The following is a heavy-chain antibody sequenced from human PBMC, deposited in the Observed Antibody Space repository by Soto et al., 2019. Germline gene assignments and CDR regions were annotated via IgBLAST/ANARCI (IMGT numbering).Heavy chain of an antibody. Sequence: QVQLVQSGAEVKKPESSVKVSCKTSGGTFVRHVLSGVRQAPGQGPEWMGKINPLSGIPNYAQKFQDRVTFTADTDSSTAYMELSSLRSDDTAVYYCATPACAATWCSPSHNLDHWGQGTLVTVSS. J-gene: IGHJ4*02. V-gene: IGHV1-69*09. CDR3: ATPACAATWCSPSHNLDH. CDR1: GGTFVRHV. D-gene: IGHD2-2*01. CDR2: INPLSGIP.